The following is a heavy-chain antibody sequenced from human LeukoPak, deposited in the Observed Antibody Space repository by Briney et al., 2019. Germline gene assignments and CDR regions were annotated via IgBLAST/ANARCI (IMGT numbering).Heavy chain of an antibody. CDR1: GFTFSTYS. V-gene: IGHV3-21*01. CDR2: ISSSGTYI. J-gene: IGHJ4*02. Sequence: PGGSLRLSCAASGFTFSTYSMNWVRQAPGRGLEWVSSISSSGTYIYYADSMRGRFTISRDNSENSLYLQMNSLRAEDTAVYYCASSFPRRDDYISNYFDYWGQGTLVTVSS. CDR3: ASSFPRRDDYISNYFDY. D-gene: IGHD5-24*01.